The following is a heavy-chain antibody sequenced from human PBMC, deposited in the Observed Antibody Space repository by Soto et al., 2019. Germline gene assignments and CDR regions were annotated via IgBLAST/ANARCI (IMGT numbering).Heavy chain of an antibody. Sequence: EVQLVESGGGLVKPGGSLRLSCAACGFTFSSYSMNWVRQAPGKGLEWVSSISSSSSYIYYADSVKGRFTISRDNAKNSLYLQMNSLRAEDTAVYYCARDFYDSSGSGYNWFDPWGQGTLVTVSS. CDR1: GFTFSSYS. D-gene: IGHD3-22*01. V-gene: IGHV3-21*01. CDR3: ARDFYDSSGSGYNWFDP. CDR2: ISSSSSYI. J-gene: IGHJ5*02.